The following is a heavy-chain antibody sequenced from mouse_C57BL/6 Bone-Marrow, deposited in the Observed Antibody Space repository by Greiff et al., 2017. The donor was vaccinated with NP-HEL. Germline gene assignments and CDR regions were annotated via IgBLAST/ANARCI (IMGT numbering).Heavy chain of an antibody. V-gene: IGHV5-15*01. CDR3: ARHYYGSSPYAMDY. CDR1: GFTFSDYG. Sequence: EVQGVESGGGLVQPGGSLKLSCAASGFTFSDYGMAWVRQAPRKGPEWVAFISNLAYSIYYADTVTGRFTISRENAKNTLYLEMSSLRSEDTAMYYCARHYYGSSPYAMDYWGQGTSVTVSS. D-gene: IGHD1-1*01. CDR2: ISNLAYSI. J-gene: IGHJ4*01.